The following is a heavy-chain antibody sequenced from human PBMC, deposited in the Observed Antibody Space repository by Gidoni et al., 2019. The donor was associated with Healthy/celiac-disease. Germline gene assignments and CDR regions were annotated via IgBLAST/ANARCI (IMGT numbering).Heavy chain of an antibody. CDR2: ISDDGSNK. Sequence: QVQLVESGGGVVQPGRSLRLSCAASGFTLRSYAMHWVRQAPGKGLEWVAVISDDGSNKYYADSVKGRFTISRDNSKNTLYLQMNSLRAEDTAVYYCARDQCSSTSCPGRGYYYYGMDVWGQGATVTVSS. CDR3: ARDQCSSTSCPGRGYYYYGMDV. CDR1: GFTLRSYA. V-gene: IGHV3-30*01. J-gene: IGHJ6*02. D-gene: IGHD2-2*01.